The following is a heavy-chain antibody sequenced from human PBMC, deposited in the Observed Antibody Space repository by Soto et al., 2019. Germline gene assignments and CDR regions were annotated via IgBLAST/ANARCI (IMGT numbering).Heavy chain of an antibody. D-gene: IGHD2-15*01. CDR1: GGSITSAYY. J-gene: IGHJ6*02. CDR3: ARVRDSFGLDV. Sequence: PSETLSLTCMLSGGSITSAYYLNWIRQHPGKGLEWIGSIHYRGSTYYNPSLKTRITISLDRSNNQFSLNLSSVTAADTAVYYCARVRDSFGLDVWGQGTTVTVSS. V-gene: IGHV4-31*03. CDR2: IHYRGST.